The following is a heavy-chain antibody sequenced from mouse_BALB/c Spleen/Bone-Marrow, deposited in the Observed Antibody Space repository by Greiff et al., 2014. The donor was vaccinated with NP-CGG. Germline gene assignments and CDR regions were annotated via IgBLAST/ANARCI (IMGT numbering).Heavy chain of an antibody. V-gene: IGHV1-80*01. CDR2: IYPGDGDT. J-gene: IGHJ4*01. Sequence: QVQLKQSGAELVRPESSVKISCKASGYAFSNYGMNWVKQRPGQGLEWIGQIYPGDGDTNYNGKFKGRVTLTADKSSSTAYMQLSSLTSEDSAVYFCASVYDYGRGYAMDYWGQGTSVTVSS. CDR3: ASVYDYGRGYAMDY. CDR1: GYAFSNYG. D-gene: IGHD2-4*01.